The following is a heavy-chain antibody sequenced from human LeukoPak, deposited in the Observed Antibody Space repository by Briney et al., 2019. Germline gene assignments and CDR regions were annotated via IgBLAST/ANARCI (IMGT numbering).Heavy chain of an antibody. CDR2: IDSDGTST. D-gene: IGHD2-15*01. J-gene: IGHJ5*01. CDR1: GFTFSSYW. V-gene: IGHV3-74*01. CDR3: ARSTYAPREGYWFDS. Sequence: GGSLRLSCAASGFTFSSYWMHWVRQAPGKGLVWVSRIDSDGTSTTYADSVKGRFAVSRDNAKNTLYLQMNSLRAEDTAVYYCARSTYAPREGYWFDSWGQGTLVTVSS.